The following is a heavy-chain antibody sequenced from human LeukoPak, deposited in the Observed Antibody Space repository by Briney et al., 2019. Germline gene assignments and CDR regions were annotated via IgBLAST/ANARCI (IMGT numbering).Heavy chain of an antibody. CDR3: TAQGGSGDLRY. CDR2: IRSKVNNYAT. J-gene: IGHJ4*02. Sequence: GGSLRLSCAASGFTFSGSAMHWVRQASGKGLEWVGRIRSKVNNYATAYAASVKGRFTISRDESKNTAYLQMSSLKTEDTAVYYCTAQGGSGDLRYWGQGTLVTVSS. V-gene: IGHV3-73*01. D-gene: IGHD4-17*01. CDR1: GFTFSGSA.